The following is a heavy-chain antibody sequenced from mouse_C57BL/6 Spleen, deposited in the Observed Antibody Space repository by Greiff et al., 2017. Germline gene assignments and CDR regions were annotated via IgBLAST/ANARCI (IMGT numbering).Heavy chain of an antibody. CDR2: ISSGGSYT. CDR3: ARRGYDWFAY. J-gene: IGHJ3*01. Sequence: EVQLVESGGDLVKPGGSLKLSCAASGFTFSSYGMSWVRQTPDKRLEWVATISSGGSYTYYPDSVKGRFTISRDNAKNTLYLQMSSLKSEDTAMYYCARRGYDWFAYWGQGTLVTVSA. D-gene: IGHD2-14*01. V-gene: IGHV5-6*01. CDR1: GFTFSSYG.